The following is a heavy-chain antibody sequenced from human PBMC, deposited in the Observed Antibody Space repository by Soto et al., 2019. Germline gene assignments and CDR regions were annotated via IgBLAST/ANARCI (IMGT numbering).Heavy chain of an antibody. Sequence: GGSLRLSCAASGFTFSSYSMNWVRQAPGKGLEWVSSISSSSSYIYYADSVKGRFTISRDNAKNSLYLQMHSLRDEDTAVYYCAREGWPLLQTGMDVWGQGTTVTVSS. CDR1: GFTFSSYS. CDR2: ISSSSSYI. J-gene: IGHJ6*02. D-gene: IGHD2-15*01. CDR3: AREGWPLLQTGMDV. V-gene: IGHV3-21*01.